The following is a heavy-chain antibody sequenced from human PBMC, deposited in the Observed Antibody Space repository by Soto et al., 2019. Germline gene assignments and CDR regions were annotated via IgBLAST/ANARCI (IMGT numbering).Heavy chain of an antibody. V-gene: IGHV1-46*01. CDR2: INPSGGST. CDR1: GYSFTSYY. CDR3: ARDVSFNFDY. J-gene: IGHJ4*02. Sequence: ASVKVSCKASGYSFTSYYLHWLRQAPGQGLEWMGIINPSGGSTTYAQKFQGRVTMTRDTSTSTIYMELSSLRSEDTAVYYCARDVSFNFDYWGQGTLVTVSS.